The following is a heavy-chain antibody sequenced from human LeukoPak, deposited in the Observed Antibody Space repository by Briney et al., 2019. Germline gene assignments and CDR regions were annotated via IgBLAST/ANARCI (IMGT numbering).Heavy chain of an antibody. V-gene: IGHV3-23*01. CDR2: ISGSGGST. CDR3: AKATGDRFTYYFDY. CDR1: GFTFSSYA. Sequence: PGGSLRLSCAASGFTFSSYAMSWVRQAPGKGLEWVSAISGSGGSTYYADSVKGRFTISRDNSKNTLYLQMSSLRAEDTAVYYCAKATGDRFTYYFDYWGQGTLVTVSS. D-gene: IGHD7-27*01. J-gene: IGHJ4*02.